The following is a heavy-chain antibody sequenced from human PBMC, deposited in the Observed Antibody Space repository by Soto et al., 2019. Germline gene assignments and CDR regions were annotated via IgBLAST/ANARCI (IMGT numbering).Heavy chain of an antibody. D-gene: IGHD1-26*01. CDR1: GFTFSSYA. CDR3: ARDVESGSSQYYYYSYGMDV. Sequence: QVQLVESGGGVVQPGRSLRLSCAASGFTFSSYAMHWVRQAPGKGLEWVAVISYDGSNKYYADSVKGRFTISRDNSKNTLYLQMNSLSAEDTAVYYCARDVESGSSQYYYYSYGMDVWGQGTTVTVSS. J-gene: IGHJ6*02. CDR2: ISYDGSNK. V-gene: IGHV3-30-3*01.